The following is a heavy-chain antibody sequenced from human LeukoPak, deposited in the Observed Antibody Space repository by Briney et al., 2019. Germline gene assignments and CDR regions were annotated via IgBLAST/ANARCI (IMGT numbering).Heavy chain of an antibody. CDR3: TRAIQGIADY. D-gene: IGHD6-13*01. J-gene: IGHJ4*02. Sequence: GGSLRLSCAASDFAFRNYWMHWVRQPPGKGLVWVSRIYSDGNITTYADSVKGRFTISRDNAKNTLFLQMNSLRVEDTAVYYCTRAIQGIADYWGQGTLVTVSS. V-gene: IGHV3-74*01. CDR2: IYSDGNIT. CDR1: DFAFRNYW.